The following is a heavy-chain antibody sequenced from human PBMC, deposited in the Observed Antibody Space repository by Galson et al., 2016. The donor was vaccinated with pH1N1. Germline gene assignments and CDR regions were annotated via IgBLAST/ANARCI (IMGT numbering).Heavy chain of an antibody. CDR2: INPDSGDT. J-gene: IGHJ4*02. CDR1: GYTFTDKY. Sequence: SVKVSCKASGYTFTDKYLHWVRQAPGQGLEWMGRINPDSGDTRYTQKFQGRVTMTSDTSVTTAYMELTIVTYDDTAVYFCATSVEGSGSYYFDYLGQGTLVTVSS. CDR3: ATSVEGSGSYYFDY. D-gene: IGHD3-22*01. V-gene: IGHV1-2*06.